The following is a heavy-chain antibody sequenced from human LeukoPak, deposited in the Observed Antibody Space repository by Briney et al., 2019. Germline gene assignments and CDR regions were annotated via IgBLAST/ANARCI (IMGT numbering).Heavy chain of an antibody. D-gene: IGHD3-10*01. CDR3: ARHPADVQVSGPYGSGSYVSDY. Sequence: PSETLSLTCTVSGGSINSSSYYWGGIRQPPGKGLEWIGSIYYSGSTYYNPSLKSRVTISVDTSKNQFSLKLSSVTAADTAVYYCARHPADVQVSGPYGSGSYVSDYWGQGTLVIVSS. CDR1: GGSINSSSYY. V-gene: IGHV4-39*01. CDR2: IYYSGST. J-gene: IGHJ4*02.